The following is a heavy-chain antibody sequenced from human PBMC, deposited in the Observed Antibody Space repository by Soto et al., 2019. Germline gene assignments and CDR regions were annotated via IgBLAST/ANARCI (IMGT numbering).Heavy chain of an antibody. CDR1: GFTFSSYG. Sequence: QVQLVESGGGVVQPGRSLRLSCAASGFTFSSYGMHWVRQAPGKGLEWVAVISYDGSNKYYADSVKGRFTISRDNSKNTLYLQMNSLRAEDTAVYYCAKDQVPRHYYDSSGYYYVPFDYWGQGTLITVSS. D-gene: IGHD3-22*01. J-gene: IGHJ4*02. CDR3: AKDQVPRHYYDSSGYYYVPFDY. CDR2: ISYDGSNK. V-gene: IGHV3-30*18.